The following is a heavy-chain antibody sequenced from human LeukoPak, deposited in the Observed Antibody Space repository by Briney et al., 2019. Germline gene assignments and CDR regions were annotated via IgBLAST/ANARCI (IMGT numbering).Heavy chain of an antibody. CDR3: ARDASHFDSSGYFHNYYYGMDV. J-gene: IGHJ6*02. Sequence: TGGSLRLSCAASGFTLSSHRMNWVRQAPGKGLEWVSYIGNDGRMMYYADSVKGRFTISRDSAKNSLYLQMNSLGADDTAVYYCARDASHFDSSGYFHNYYYGMDVWGQGTTVTVSS. CDR1: GFTLSSHR. CDR2: IGNDGRMM. V-gene: IGHV3-48*03. D-gene: IGHD3-22*01.